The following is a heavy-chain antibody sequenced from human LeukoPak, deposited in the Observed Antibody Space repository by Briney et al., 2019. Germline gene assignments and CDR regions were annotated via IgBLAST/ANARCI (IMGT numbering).Heavy chain of an antibody. Sequence: GGSLRLSCAASGFTFSSYSMNWVRQAPGKGLEWVSYISSSSSTIYYADSVKGRFTISRDNAKNSLYLQMNSLRAEDTAVYYCARMYYYDGSGNRLDWYFDLWGRGTLVTVSS. CDR1: GFTFSSYS. CDR2: ISSSSSTI. V-gene: IGHV3-48*04. D-gene: IGHD3-22*01. CDR3: ARMYYYDGSGNRLDWYFDL. J-gene: IGHJ2*01.